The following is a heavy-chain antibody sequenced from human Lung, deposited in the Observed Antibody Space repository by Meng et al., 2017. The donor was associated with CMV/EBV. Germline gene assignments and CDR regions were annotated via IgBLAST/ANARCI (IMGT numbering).Heavy chain of an antibody. V-gene: IGHV3-74*01. CDR2: INGDGSST. J-gene: IGHJ4*02. D-gene: IGHD2-15*01. CDR1: GFTFSSYW. Sequence: GESXKISCAASGFTFSSYWMHWVRQAPGKGLVWVSRINGDGSSTSYADSVKGRFTISRDNGKNTLYLQMNSLRAEDTAVYYCARDVVEGSVGLGYWGQGTLVTVSS. CDR3: ARDVVEGSVGLGY.